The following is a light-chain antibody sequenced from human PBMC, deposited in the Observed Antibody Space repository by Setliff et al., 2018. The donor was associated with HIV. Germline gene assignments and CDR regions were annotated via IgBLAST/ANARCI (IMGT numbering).Light chain of an antibody. CDR3: SSYTSSSTFYV. CDR2: DVS. Sequence: QSALTQPASVSGSPGQSITISCTGTSGDVGGYNYVSWYQQHPGKAPKLMIYDVSNRPSGISNRFPGSKSGNTASLTISGLQAEDEADYYCSSYTSSSTFYVFGTGTKVTVL. CDR1: SGDVGGYNY. V-gene: IGLV2-14*03. J-gene: IGLJ1*01.